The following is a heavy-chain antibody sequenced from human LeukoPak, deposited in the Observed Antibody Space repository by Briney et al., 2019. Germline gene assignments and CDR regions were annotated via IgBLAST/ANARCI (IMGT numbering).Heavy chain of an antibody. CDR2: ISGSGGST. Sequence: PGGSLRLSCAASGFTFSSYAMSWVRQAPGKGLEWVSAISGSGGSTYYADSVKGRFTISRDNSKNTLYLQMNSLRAEDTAVYYCAKAMVRGVIFGFYMEKRLPLGYDYWGQGTLVTVSS. D-gene: IGHD3-10*01. J-gene: IGHJ4*02. V-gene: IGHV3-23*01. CDR3: AKAMVRGVIFGFYMEKRLPLGYDY. CDR1: GFTFSSYA.